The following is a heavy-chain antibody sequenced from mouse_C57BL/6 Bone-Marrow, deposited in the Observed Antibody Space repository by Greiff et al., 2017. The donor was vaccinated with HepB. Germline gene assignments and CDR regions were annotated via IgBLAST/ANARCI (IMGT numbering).Heavy chain of an antibody. CDR2: IRLKSDNYAT. V-gene: IGHV6-3*01. J-gene: IGHJ4*01. CDR1: GFTFSNYW. Sequence: DVKLQESGGGLVQPGGSMKLSCVASGFTFSNYWMNWVRQSPEKGLEWVAQIRLKSDNYATHYAESVKGRFTISRDDSKSSVYLQMNNLRAEDTGIYYCTANWDYAMDYWGQGTSVTVSS. CDR3: TANWDYAMDY. D-gene: IGHD4-1*01.